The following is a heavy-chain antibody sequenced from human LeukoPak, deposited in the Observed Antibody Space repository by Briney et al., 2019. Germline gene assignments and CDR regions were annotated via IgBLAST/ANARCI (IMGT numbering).Heavy chain of an antibody. CDR2: ISTYSDYI. J-gene: IGHJ3*02. Sequence: GGSLRLSCAASEFTFSSYSMTWVRQAPGKGLEWVSSISTYSDYIFYADSVKGRFTISRDNAKNSLYLQMNSLRAEDTAVYYCARVRVGATYGGAFDIWDQGTMVTVSS. CDR3: ARVRVGATYGGAFDI. CDR1: EFTFSSYS. V-gene: IGHV3-21*01. D-gene: IGHD1-26*01.